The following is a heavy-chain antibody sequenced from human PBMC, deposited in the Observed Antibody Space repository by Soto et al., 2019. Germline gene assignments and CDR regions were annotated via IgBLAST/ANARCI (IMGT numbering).Heavy chain of an antibody. D-gene: IGHD3-16*01. V-gene: IGHV3-7*01. Sequence: EVQLVESGGGLVQPGGSLRLSCAASGFTFSNYWMSWVRQAPGKGPEWVANIKQDGSEKNYVDSVEGRFTISRDNAKNSLYLQMNSLRADDTAVYYCATYAHHTFDSWGQGTLVTVSS. CDR3: ATYAHHTFDS. CDR2: IKQDGSEK. CDR1: GFTFSNYW. J-gene: IGHJ5*01.